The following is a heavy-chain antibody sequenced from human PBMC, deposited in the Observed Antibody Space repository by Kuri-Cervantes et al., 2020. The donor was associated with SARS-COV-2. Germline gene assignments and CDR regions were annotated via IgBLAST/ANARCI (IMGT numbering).Heavy chain of an antibody. D-gene: IGHD1-26*01. CDR1: GFAFSSYG. J-gene: IGHJ1*01. Sequence: GESLKSSCAASGFAFSSYGMHWVRQAPGKGLEWVAVISYDGSNKYYADSVKGRFTISRDNSKNTLYLQMNSLRAEDTAVYYCAKEMGATKYFQHWGQGTLVTVSS. CDR2: ISYDGSNK. CDR3: AKEMGATKYFQH. V-gene: IGHV3-30*18.